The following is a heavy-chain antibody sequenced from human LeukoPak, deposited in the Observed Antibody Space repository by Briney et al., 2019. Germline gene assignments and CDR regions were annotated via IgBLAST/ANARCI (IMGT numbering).Heavy chain of an antibody. CDR3: AKRAGFYGLDV. CDR2: ISSSGGST. CDR1: GFTFSSYA. V-gene: IGHV3-23*01. Sequence: GSLRLTCAVSGFTFSSYAMSWVRQAPGKGLEWVSAISSSGGSTYHADSVKGRFTISRDNSKNTLYLQMNSLRGEDTAVYYCAKRAGFYGLDVWGQGTTVTVSS. J-gene: IGHJ6*02. D-gene: IGHD3-10*01.